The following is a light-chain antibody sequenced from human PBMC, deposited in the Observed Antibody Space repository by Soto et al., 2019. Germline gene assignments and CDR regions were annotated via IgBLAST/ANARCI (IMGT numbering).Light chain of an antibody. CDR2: DAS. J-gene: IGKJ4*01. CDR3: LQHNSYPLT. Sequence: DIQMTQSPSTLSASVGDRVSITCRASQSVGNSLAWYQQRPGKAPKLLIFDASTLESGVPSRFSGSGSGTEFTLTISSLQPEDFATYYCLQHNSYPLTFGGGTKVDIK. V-gene: IGKV1-5*01. CDR1: QSVGNS.